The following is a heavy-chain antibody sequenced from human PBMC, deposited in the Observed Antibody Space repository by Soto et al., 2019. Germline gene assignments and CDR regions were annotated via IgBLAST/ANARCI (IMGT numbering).Heavy chain of an antibody. V-gene: IGHV3-30*18. D-gene: IGHD3-9*01. CDR3: AKDPRLDILTCPFDY. CDR1: GFTFSSYG. J-gene: IGHJ4*02. Sequence: QVQLVESGGGVVQPGRSLRLSCAASGFTFSSYGMHWVRQAPGKGLEWVAVISYDGNNKYYADSVKGRFTISRDNSKNTLYLQMNSLRAEDTAVYYCAKDPRLDILTCPFDYWGQGTLVTVSS. CDR2: ISYDGNNK.